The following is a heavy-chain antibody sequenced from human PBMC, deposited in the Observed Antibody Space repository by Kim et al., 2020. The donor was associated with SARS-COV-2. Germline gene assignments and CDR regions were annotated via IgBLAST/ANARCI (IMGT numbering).Heavy chain of an antibody. V-gene: IGHV1-3*04. J-gene: IGHJ4*02. CDR1: GYTFTTYN. CDR2: INSGKGNT. Sequence: ASVKASCKASGYTFTTYNIHWVRQAPGQGLEWMGWINSGKGNTKYSQKFQGRVSISRDISASTAYMDLSSLRSEDTAIYYCVTGGGPAWGQGTLVTVSS. D-gene: IGHD5-12*01. CDR3: VTGGGPA.